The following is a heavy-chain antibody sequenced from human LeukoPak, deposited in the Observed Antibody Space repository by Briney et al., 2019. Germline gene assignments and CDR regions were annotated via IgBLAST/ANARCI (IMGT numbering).Heavy chain of an antibody. V-gene: IGHV3-20*04. Sequence: PGGSLRLSCAASGFTFDDYGISWVRQAPGKGLEWVSGINWNGGSTGYADSVKGRFTISRDNAKNSLYLQTNSLRAEDTALYYCARSVAASRDYWGQGTLVTVSS. CDR3: ARSVAASRDY. CDR1: GFTFDDYG. CDR2: INWNGGST. D-gene: IGHD2-15*01. J-gene: IGHJ4*02.